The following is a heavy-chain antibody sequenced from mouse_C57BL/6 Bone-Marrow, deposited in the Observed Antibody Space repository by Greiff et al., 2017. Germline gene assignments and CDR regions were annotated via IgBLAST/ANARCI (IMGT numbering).Heavy chain of an antibody. V-gene: IGHV2-2*01. Sequence: VKLVESGPGLVQPSQSLSITCTVSGFSLTSYGVHWVRQSPGKGLEWLGVIWSGGSTDYNAAFISSLSISKDNSKSQVFFKMNSLQADDTAIYYCARERNGYYLPDAMDYWGQGTSVTVSS. J-gene: IGHJ4*01. CDR2: IWSGGST. D-gene: IGHD2-3*01. CDR3: ARERNGYYLPDAMDY. CDR1: GFSLTSYG.